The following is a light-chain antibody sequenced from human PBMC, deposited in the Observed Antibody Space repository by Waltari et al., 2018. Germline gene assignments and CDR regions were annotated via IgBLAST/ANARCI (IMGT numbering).Light chain of an antibody. CDR3: QQRSNWTPHT. Sequence: EIVLTQSPATLSLSPGDTATLSCRASQSVGSYSAWYQQKPGQPPRLLIYDASNRATGVPARFRGSGSGTDFTLTISCLEAEDFAVYYCQQRSNWTPHTFGQGARLEIK. CDR2: DAS. J-gene: IGKJ2*01. CDR1: QSVGSY. V-gene: IGKV3-11*01.